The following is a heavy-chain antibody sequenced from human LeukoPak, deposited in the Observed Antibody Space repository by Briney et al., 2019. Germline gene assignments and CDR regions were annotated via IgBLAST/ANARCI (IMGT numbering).Heavy chain of an antibody. CDR2: SIPIFGTA. D-gene: IGHD5-12*01. Sequence: SVKVSCKASGGSFSTYGITWVRQAPGQGLEWMGGSIPIFGTANYAQKFQGRVTITADESTSTAYMELSSLRSEDTAVYYCVQRTTHSGNDGYYYYGMDVWGQGTTVTVSS. V-gene: IGHV1-69*13. CDR3: VQRTTHSGNDGYYYYGMDV. CDR1: GGSFSTYG. J-gene: IGHJ6*02.